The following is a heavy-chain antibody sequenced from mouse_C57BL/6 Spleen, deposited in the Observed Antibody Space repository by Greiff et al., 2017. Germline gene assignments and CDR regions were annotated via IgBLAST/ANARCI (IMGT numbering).Heavy chain of an antibody. CDR3: ARSGPLYYYAMDY. Sequence: VQLQQSGPELVKPGASVKISCKASGYTFTDYYMNWVKQSHGKSLEWIGDINPNNGGTSYNQKFKGKATLTVDKSSSTAYMELRSLTSEDSAVYYCARSGPLYYYAMDYWGQGTSVTVSS. D-gene: IGHD1-1*01. J-gene: IGHJ4*01. CDR1: GYTFTDYY. CDR2: INPNNGGT. V-gene: IGHV1-26*01.